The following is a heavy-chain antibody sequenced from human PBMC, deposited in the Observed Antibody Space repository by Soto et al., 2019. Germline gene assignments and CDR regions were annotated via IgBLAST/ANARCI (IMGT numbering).Heavy chain of an antibody. D-gene: IGHD2-15*01. V-gene: IGHV3-48*01. J-gene: IGHJ5*02. CDR3: ARRAVVAATFWLDP. CDR2: ISSSSSTI. CDR1: GFTFSSYS. Sequence: GGSLRLSCAASGFTFSSYSMNWVRQAPGKGLEWVSYISSSSSTIYYADSVKGRFTISRDNAKNSLYLQMNSLRAEDTAVYYCARRAVVAATFWLDPWGQGTLVTVSS.